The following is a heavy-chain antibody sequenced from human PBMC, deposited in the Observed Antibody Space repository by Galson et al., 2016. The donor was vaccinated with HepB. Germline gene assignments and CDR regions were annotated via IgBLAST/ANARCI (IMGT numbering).Heavy chain of an antibody. CDR2: INPNSGGT. CDR1: GYTSTDYY. J-gene: IGHJ4*02. Sequence: SVKVSCKASGYTSTDYYMHWVRQAPGQGLEWMGWINPNSGGTDYAQKFQGRVTMTRDTSISTAYMELSRLRSDDTAVYYCARVTENYYDASWGQGTLITVSS. V-gene: IGHV1-2*02. D-gene: IGHD3-22*01. CDR3: ARVTENYYDAS.